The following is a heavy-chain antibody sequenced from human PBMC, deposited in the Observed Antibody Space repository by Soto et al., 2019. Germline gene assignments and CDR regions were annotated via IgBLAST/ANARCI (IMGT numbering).Heavy chain of an antibody. J-gene: IGHJ4*02. Sequence: EVQLLESGGGLVQPGGSLRLSCAASGFTFSSYGINWVRQAPGKGLEWVSDSVKGRFTISRDNSKNTLYLQMNSLRAEDTAVYYCAKQAPYSNSWYEIDHWGQGTLATVSS. CDR1: GFTFSSYG. V-gene: IGHV3-23*01. D-gene: IGHD6-13*01. CDR3: AKQAPYSNSWYEIDH.